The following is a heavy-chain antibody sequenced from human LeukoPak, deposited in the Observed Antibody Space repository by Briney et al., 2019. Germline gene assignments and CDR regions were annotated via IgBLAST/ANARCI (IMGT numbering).Heavy chain of an antibody. Sequence: PGGSLRFSCAASGFTFSSYWMHWVRHAPGKGLMWVSRINSDGSSTSYADSVKGRFTISRDNAKNTLYLQMNSLRAEDTAVYYCARDRGAYSGSYYVDYWGQGTLVTVSS. D-gene: IGHD1-26*01. CDR3: ARDRGAYSGSYYVDY. V-gene: IGHV3-74*01. CDR2: INSDGSST. J-gene: IGHJ4*02. CDR1: GFTFSSYW.